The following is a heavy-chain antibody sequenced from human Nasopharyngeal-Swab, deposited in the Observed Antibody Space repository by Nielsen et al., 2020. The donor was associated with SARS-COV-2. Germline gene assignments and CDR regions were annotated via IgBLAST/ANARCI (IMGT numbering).Heavy chain of an antibody. D-gene: IGHD3-10*01. CDR3: ARDSLGVRGLYYGMDV. CDR2: IYYSGST. V-gene: IGHV4-38-2*02. J-gene: IGHJ6*02. Sequence: WIRQPPGKGLEWIGSIYYSGSTNYNPSLKSRVTISVDTSKNQFSLKLSSVTAADTAVYYCARDSLGVRGLYYGMDVWGQGTTVTVSS.